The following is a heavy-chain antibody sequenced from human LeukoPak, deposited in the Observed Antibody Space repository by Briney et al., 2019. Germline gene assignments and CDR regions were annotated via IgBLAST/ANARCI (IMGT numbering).Heavy chain of an antibody. CDR1: GGSISSSN. CDR3: ANVN. Sequence: PSETLSLTCAVSGGSISSSNWWSWVRQAPGKGLEWVSAISGSGGSTYYADSVKGRFTISRDNSKNTLYLQMNSLRAEDTAVYYCANVNWGQGTLVTVSS. V-gene: IGHV3-23*01. CDR2: ISGSGGST. J-gene: IGHJ4*02.